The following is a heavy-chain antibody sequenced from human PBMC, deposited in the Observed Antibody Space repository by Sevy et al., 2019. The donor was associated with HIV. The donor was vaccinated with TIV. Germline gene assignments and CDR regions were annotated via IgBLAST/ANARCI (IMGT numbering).Heavy chain of an antibody. D-gene: IGHD1-26*01. CDR3: AKDRVWELGDAFDI. Sequence: GGSLRLSCAASGFTFSSYAMSWVRQAPGKGLEWVSGFSGSDGSTKYADSVKGRFTISRDNSKNTLYLQMKSLRAEDTALYYCAKDRVWELGDAFDIWGQGTMVTVSS. V-gene: IGHV3-23*01. CDR2: FSGSDGST. J-gene: IGHJ3*02. CDR1: GFTFSSYA.